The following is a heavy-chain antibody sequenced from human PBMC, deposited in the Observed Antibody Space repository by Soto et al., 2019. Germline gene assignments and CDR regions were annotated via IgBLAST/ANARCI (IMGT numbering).Heavy chain of an antibody. CDR2: IFYSGST. Sequence: SETLSLTCTVSGGSISSGGYYWSWIRQHPEKGLERIGYIFYSGSTYYNPSLKSRVTISIDTSKTQFSLKLTSVTAADTAVYYCASLQYGSSNSCYTGGLDPWGQGTRVTVAS. CDR3: ASLQYGSSNSCYTGGLDP. CDR1: GGSISSGGYY. V-gene: IGHV4-31*03. D-gene: IGHD2-2*02. J-gene: IGHJ5*02.